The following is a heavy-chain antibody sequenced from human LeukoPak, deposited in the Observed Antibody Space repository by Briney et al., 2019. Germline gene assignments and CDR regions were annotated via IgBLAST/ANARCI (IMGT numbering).Heavy chain of an antibody. CDR3: ARALRPGYSSGWYFGFDY. CDR1: GFTFISYW. J-gene: IGHJ4*02. Sequence: GGSLRLSCVASGFTFISYWMTWVRQAPGKGLEWVSSISSSSSYIYYADSVKGRFTISRDSAKNSLYLQMNSLRAEDTAVYYCARALRPGYSSGWYFGFDYWGQGTLVTVSS. CDR2: ISSSSSYI. V-gene: IGHV3-21*01. D-gene: IGHD6-19*01.